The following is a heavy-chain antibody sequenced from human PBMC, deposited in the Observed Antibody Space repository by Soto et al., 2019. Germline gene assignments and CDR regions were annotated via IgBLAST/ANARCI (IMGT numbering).Heavy chain of an antibody. CDR2: IYPGDSDT. V-gene: IGHV5-51*01. D-gene: IGHD3-16*01. CDR3: ATKMITFGGVPS. Sequence: GASLQMSGRGSGYSITCYWVGGVPQMPGKGLEWMGIIYPGDSDTRYSPSFQGQVTISADKSINTAYLQWSSLKASDTAMYYCATKMITFGGVPSWGQGTLVTVSS. J-gene: IGHJ5*02. CDR1: GYSITCYW.